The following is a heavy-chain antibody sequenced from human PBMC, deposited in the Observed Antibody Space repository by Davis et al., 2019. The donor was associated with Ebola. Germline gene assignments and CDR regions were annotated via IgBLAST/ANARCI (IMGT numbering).Heavy chain of an antibody. V-gene: IGHV3-48*03. D-gene: IGHD3-9*01. Sequence: SPKISCAASGFTSSSYELTWVRQDPGKGLEWVSYISSSGSTIYYADSVKGRFTISRDNAKNSLYLQMNCLRAEDTAVYYCARVSLGRYFDWLEGVDRYFDYWGQGTLVTVSS. CDR1: GFTSSSYE. CDR3: ARVSLGRYFDWLEGVDRYFDY. CDR2: ISSSGSTI. J-gene: IGHJ4*02.